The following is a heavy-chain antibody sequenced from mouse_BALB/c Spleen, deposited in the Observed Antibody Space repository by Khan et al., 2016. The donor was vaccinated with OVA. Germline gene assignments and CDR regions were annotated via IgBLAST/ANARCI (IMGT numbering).Heavy chain of an antibody. J-gene: IGHJ2*01. V-gene: IGHV3-2*02. CDR1: GYSITSDYA. CDR2: ISYSGST. CDR3: ARSIMAN. Sequence: EVQLQESGPGLVKPSQSLSLTCTVTGYSITSDYAWNWIRQFPGNKLEWMGYISYSGSTSYNPSLKSRISITRDTSKNQFLLQLNSETTEDTATYYCARSIMANWGQGTTLTVSS.